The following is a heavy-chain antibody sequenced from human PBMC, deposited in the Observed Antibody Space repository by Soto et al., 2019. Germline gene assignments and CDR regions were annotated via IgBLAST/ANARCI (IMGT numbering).Heavy chain of an antibody. CDR1: GFTFSSYA. CDR2: ISYDGSNK. D-gene: IGHD3-22*01. Sequence: QVQLVESGGGVVQPGRSLRLSCAASGFTFSSYAMHWVRQAPGKGLEWVAVISYDGSNKYYADSVKGRFTISRDNSKNTLYLQMNSLRAEDTAVYYCARDLWFTMTNFDIWGQGTMVTVSS. J-gene: IGHJ3*02. V-gene: IGHV3-30-3*01. CDR3: ARDLWFTMTNFDI.